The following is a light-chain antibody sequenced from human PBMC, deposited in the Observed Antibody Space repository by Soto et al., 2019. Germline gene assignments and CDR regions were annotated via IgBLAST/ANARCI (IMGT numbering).Light chain of an antibody. CDR1: SGHSSYA. CDR3: QTGGTGIQV. Sequence: QPVLTQSPSASASLGASVKLTCTLSSGHSSYAIAWHQQQPEKGPRYLMKLNSDGSHSKGDGIPDRFSGSSSGAERYLTISSLQSEDEADFSCQTGGTGIQVFGGGTKLTAL. J-gene: IGLJ2*01. V-gene: IGLV4-69*01. CDR2: LNSDGSH.